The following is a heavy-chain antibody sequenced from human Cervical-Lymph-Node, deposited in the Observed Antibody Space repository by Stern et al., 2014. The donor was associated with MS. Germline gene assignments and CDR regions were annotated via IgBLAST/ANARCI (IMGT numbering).Heavy chain of an antibody. D-gene: IGHD4-17*01. CDR2: IHTNTVKP. Sequence: VQLVESGSELKKPGASVKVSCKASGYMFSDHALNWVRQAPGQGLEWMGWIHTNTVKPSYAQCFTGRFVFSLDASVNSAFVEISELKAEDTAVYYCARDGNDEETTVTTYWGQGTLITVSS. CDR1: GYMFSDHA. J-gene: IGHJ4*02. CDR3: ARDGNDEETTVTTY. V-gene: IGHV7-4-1*02.